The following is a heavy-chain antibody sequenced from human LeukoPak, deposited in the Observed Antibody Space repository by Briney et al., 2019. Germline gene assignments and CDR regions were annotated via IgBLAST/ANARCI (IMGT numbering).Heavy chain of an antibody. CDR1: GFTFSSYA. D-gene: IGHD2-21*02. V-gene: IGHV3-23*01. CDR3: GRVRTALTNWFDP. J-gene: IGHJ5*02. Sequence: GGSLRLSCAASGFTFSSYAMSWVRQAPGKGLEWVSAISGIGGGGSTFYADSVKGRFTISRDNSENTLSLQMNSLRAEDTAVYYCGRVRTALTNWFDPWGQGTLVTVAS. CDR2: ISGIGGGGST.